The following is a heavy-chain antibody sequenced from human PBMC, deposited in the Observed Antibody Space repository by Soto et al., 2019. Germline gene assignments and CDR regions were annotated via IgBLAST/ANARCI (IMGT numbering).Heavy chain of an antibody. CDR3: ARPAMGYCSGGSCHYMDV. CDR1: GGSISSYY. D-gene: IGHD2-15*01. Sequence: SETLSLTCTVSGGSISSYYWSWIRQPPGKGLEWIGYIYYSGSTNYNPSLKSRVTISVDTSNNQFSLKLSSVTAADTAVYYCARPAMGYCSGGSCHYMDVWGKGTTVTVSS. V-gene: IGHV4-59*08. J-gene: IGHJ6*03. CDR2: IYYSGST.